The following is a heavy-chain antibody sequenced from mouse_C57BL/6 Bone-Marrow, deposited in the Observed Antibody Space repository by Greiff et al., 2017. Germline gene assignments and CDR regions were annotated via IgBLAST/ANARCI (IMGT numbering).Heavy chain of an antibody. CDR3: ARRLRLVPFHWYFDV. CDR2: IYPRSGDT. CDR1: GYTFTSYG. J-gene: IGHJ1*03. V-gene: IGHV1-81*01. D-gene: IGHD1-2*01. Sequence: QVQLKQSGAELARPGASVKLSCKASGYTFTSYGMRWVKQRTGQGLEWIGEIYPRSGDTSYNEKFKGKATLTADKSSSTAYMELRSLTSEDSAVYVTARRLRLVPFHWYFDVWGTGTTVTVSS.